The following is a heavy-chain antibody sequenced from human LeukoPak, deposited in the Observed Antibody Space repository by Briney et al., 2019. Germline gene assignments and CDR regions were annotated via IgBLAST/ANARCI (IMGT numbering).Heavy chain of an antibody. CDR2: IYSDGRT. CDR3: SAATLINYYYYYGMDV. CDR1: GFTVSSNY. V-gene: IGHV3-53*01. Sequence: GGSLRLSCAASGFTVSSNYMSWVRQAPGKGLEWVSVIYSDGRTYYADSVKGRFTISRDNSKNTLYLETNSLRAEDTAVYYCSAATLINYYYYYGMDVWGQGTTVTVSS. D-gene: IGHD2-15*01. J-gene: IGHJ6*02.